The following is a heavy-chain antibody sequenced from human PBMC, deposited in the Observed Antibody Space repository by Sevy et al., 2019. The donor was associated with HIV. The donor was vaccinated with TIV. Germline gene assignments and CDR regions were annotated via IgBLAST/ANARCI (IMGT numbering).Heavy chain of an antibody. CDR2: IRYDGSNK. J-gene: IGHJ6*03. V-gene: IGHV3-30*02. CDR3: AKDATIFGVVGRDYYMDV. D-gene: IGHD3-3*01. Sequence: GGSLRLSCAASGFTFSSYGMHWVRQAPGKGLEWVAFIRYDGSNKYYADSVKGRFTISRDNSKNTLYLQMNILRAEDTAVYYCAKDATIFGVVGRDYYMDVWGKGTTVTVSS. CDR1: GFTFSSYG.